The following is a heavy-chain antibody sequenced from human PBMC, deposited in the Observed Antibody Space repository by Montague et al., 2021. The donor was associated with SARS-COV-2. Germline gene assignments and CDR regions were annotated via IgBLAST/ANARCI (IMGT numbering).Heavy chain of an antibody. CDR3: ARHYGVVVPYYYYGMDV. J-gene: IGHJ6*02. V-gene: IGHV4-39*01. CDR1: GGSISSSSYY. D-gene: IGHD2-2*01. CDR2: IYYSGST. Sequence: SETLSLTCTVSGGSISSSSYYWGWIRQPPGKGLEWIGSIYYSGSTYYNPSLKSRVTISVDTSKNQFSPKLSSVTAADTAVYYCARHYGVVVPYYYYGMDVWGQGTTVTVSS.